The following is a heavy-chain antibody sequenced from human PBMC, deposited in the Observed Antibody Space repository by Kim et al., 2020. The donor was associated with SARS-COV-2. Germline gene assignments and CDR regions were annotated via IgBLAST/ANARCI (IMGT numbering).Heavy chain of an antibody. CDR3: ARSFLWFGELLPPSWVSFYFDY. D-gene: IGHD3-10*01. CDR1: GGSISSSSYY. CDR2: IYYSGST. V-gene: IGHV4-39*01. Sequence: SETLSLTCTVSGGSISSSSYYWGWIRQPPGKGPEWIGSIYYSGSTYYNPSLKSRVTISVDTSKNQFSLKLSSVTAADTAVYYCARSFLWFGELLPPSWVSFYFDYWGQGTLVTVSS. J-gene: IGHJ4*02.